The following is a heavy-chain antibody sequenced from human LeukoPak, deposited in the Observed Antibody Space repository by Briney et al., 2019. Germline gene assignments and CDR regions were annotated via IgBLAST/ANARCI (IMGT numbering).Heavy chain of an antibody. CDR3: VRGPFAAAALVEDY. CDR2: INPNSGGT. CDR1: GYTFTGYY. Sequence: ASVKVSCKASGYTFTGYYMHWVRQAPGQGLEWMGWINPNSGGTNYAQKFQGRVTMTRDTSISTAYMELSRLRSDDTAVYYCVRGPFAAAALVEDYWGQGTLVTVSS. V-gene: IGHV1-2*02. J-gene: IGHJ4*02. D-gene: IGHD6-13*01.